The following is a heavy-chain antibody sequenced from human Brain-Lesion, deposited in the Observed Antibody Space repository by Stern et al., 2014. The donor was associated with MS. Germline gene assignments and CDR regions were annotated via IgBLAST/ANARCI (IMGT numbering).Heavy chain of an antibody. CDR3: ARDQRGITIFGVVTDYYYLGMDV. Sequence: AQLVDSGAEVKKHGASVKVSCKTSGYIFTGYYIQWVRQVPVHGLEWMAWIKPNTGGTKYGQRLQGRVSLSKDTSISTAYVELSSLTSDDTAVYYCARDQRGITIFGVVTDYYYLGMDVWGQGTTVTVSS. D-gene: IGHD3-3*01. CDR1: GYIFTGYY. J-gene: IGHJ6*02. V-gene: IGHV1-2*02. CDR2: IKPNTGGT.